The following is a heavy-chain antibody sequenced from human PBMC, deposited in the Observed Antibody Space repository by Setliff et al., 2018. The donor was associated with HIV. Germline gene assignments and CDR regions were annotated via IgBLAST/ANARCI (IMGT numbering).Heavy chain of an antibody. CDR3: ARWGASGGRPDWHAFDM. CDR2: IYITGDT. CDR1: GGSINRGTYY. D-gene: IGHD2-15*01. V-gene: IGHV4-61*10. Sequence: PSETLSLTCSVSGGSINRGTYYWTWIRQSAGKGLEWIGHIYITGDTDYNPSLNSRVTLSVDRSKNQFSLKLSSVSAADTAVYFCARWGASGGRPDWHAFDMWGQGTMVTVSS. J-gene: IGHJ3*02.